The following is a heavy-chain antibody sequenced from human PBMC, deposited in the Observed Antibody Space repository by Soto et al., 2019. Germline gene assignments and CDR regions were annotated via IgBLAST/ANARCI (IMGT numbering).Heavy chain of an antibody. Sequence: VGSLRLSCAASGFTFSSYAMSWVRQAPGKGLEWVSAISGSGGSTYYADSVKGRFTISRDNSKNTLYLQMNSLRAEDTAVYYCARNYDILTGYIDTWGQGTLVTVSS. D-gene: IGHD3-9*01. CDR1: GFTFSSYA. V-gene: IGHV3-23*01. CDR2: ISGSGGST. CDR3: ARNYDILTGYIDT. J-gene: IGHJ4*02.